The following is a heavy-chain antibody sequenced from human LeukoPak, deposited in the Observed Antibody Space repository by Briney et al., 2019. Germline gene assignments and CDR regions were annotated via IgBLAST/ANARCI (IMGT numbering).Heavy chain of an antibody. CDR2: IYHSGST. Sequence: SETLSLTCAVSGGSISSNNWWSWVRQPPGKGLEWIGEIYHSGSTNYNPSLKGRVTISVDKSKNQFSLKLSSVTAADTAVYYCARRIQLWFLDYWGQGTLVTVSS. CDR3: ARRIQLWFLDY. V-gene: IGHV4-4*02. CDR1: GGSISSNNW. J-gene: IGHJ4*02. D-gene: IGHD5-18*01.